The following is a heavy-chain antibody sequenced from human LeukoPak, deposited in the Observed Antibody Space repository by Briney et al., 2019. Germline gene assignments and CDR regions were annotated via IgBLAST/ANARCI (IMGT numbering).Heavy chain of an antibody. D-gene: IGHD3-22*01. CDR1: GGSISSSSYY. Sequence: SETLSLTCTVSGGSISSSSYYWGWIRQPPGKGLEWIGSIYYSGSTYYNPSLKSRVTIPVDTSKNQFSLKLSSVTAADTAVYYCAISPYYYDSSGYSPLIPPTIWGQGTMVTVSS. CDR2: IYYSGST. CDR3: AISPYYYDSSGYSPLIPPTI. V-gene: IGHV4-39*01. J-gene: IGHJ3*02.